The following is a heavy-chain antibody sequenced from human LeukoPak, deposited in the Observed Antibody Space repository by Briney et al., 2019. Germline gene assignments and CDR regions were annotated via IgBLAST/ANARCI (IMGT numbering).Heavy chain of an antibody. J-gene: IGHJ5*02. Sequence: SETLSLTCAVYGGSFSGYYWSWIRQPPGKVLEWIGEINHSGSTNYNPSLKSRVTISVDTSKNQFSLKLSSVTAADTAVYYCARERGSVWTADSPNYWFNPWGQGTLVTVSS. CDR3: ARERGSVWTADSPNYWFNP. V-gene: IGHV4-34*01. CDR2: INHSGST. CDR1: GGSFSGYY. D-gene: IGHD3-16*01.